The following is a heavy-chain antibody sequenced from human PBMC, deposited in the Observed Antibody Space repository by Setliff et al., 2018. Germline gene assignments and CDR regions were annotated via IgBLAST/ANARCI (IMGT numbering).Heavy chain of an antibody. Sequence: SETLSLTCAVSGYSISSGYFWGWIRQPPGKGLEWIGSIHHSGKTYYNPSLKSRVTLSVDTSKNQFSLKLSSVTAADTAVYYCARLLAGTGGFFYYGVDVWGQGTTVTVSS. CDR2: IHHSGKT. D-gene: IGHD6-19*01. J-gene: IGHJ6*02. V-gene: IGHV4-38-2*01. CDR3: ARLLAGTGGFFYYGVDV. CDR1: GYSISSGYF.